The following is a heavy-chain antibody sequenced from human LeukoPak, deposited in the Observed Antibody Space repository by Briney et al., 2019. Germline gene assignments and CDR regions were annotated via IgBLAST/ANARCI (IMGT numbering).Heavy chain of an antibody. J-gene: IGHJ4*02. V-gene: IGHV3-21*01. CDR2: ITSSSSYI. Sequence: PGGSLRLSCAASGFPFRSYWMHWVRQAPGKGLVWVSSITSSSSYIYYADSLKGRFTISRDNAKNSLYLQMNSLRAEDTAVYYCARDDGSYYDSSGFDYWGQGTLVTVSS. CDR1: GFPFRSYW. D-gene: IGHD3-22*01. CDR3: ARDDGSYYDSSGFDY.